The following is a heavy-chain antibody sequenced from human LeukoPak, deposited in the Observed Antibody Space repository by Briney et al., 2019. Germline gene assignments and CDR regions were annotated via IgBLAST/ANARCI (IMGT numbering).Heavy chain of an antibody. CDR2: ISSSSSYI. CDR3: ARDESCGGDCYSLYYFDY. D-gene: IGHD2-21*02. CDR1: GFTFSSCS. V-gene: IGHV3-21*01. Sequence: PGGSLRLSCAASGFTFSSCSMNWVRQAPGKGLEWVSSISSSSSYIYYADSVKGRFTISRDNAKNSLYLQMNSLRAEDTAVYYCARDESCGGDCYSLYYFDYWGQGTLVTVSS. J-gene: IGHJ4*02.